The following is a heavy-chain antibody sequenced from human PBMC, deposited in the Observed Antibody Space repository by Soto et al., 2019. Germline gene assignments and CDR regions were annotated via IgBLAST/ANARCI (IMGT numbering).Heavy chain of an antibody. CDR3: ARGGVLRITMVRGAANWFDP. D-gene: IGHD3-10*01. CDR2: INHSGST. Sequence: SETLSLPCAVYGGSFSGYYWSWIRQPPGKGLEWIGEINHSGSTNYKPSLKSRVTISVDTSKNQFSLKLSSVTAADTAVYYCARGGVLRITMVRGAANWFDPWGQGTLVTVSS. V-gene: IGHV4-34*01. J-gene: IGHJ5*02. CDR1: GGSFSGYY.